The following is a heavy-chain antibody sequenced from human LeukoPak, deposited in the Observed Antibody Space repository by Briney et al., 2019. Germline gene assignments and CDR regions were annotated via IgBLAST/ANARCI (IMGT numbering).Heavy chain of an antibody. CDR3: ARSTSGSYGY. CDR1: GGSISSSNW. CDR2: IYYSGST. Sequence: KASETLSLTCAVSGGSISSSNWWSWVRQPPGKGLEWIGYIYYSGSTSYNPSLKSRVTISVDTSKNQFSLKLSSVTAADTAVYYCARSTSGSYGYWGQGTLVTVSP. D-gene: IGHD1-26*01. J-gene: IGHJ4*02. V-gene: IGHV4-30-4*01.